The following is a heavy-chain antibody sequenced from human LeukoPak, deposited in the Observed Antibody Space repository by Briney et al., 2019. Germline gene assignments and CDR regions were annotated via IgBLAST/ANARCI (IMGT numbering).Heavy chain of an antibody. J-gene: IGHJ4*02. CDR2: INPSGGST. D-gene: IGHD2-21*01. CDR1: GYTFTSYY. Sequence: ASVKVSCKASGYTFTSYYMHWVRQAPGQGLEWMGIINPSGGSTSYAQKFQGRVTMTRDTSTSTVYMELSSLRSEDTAVYYCATDPAYCGGDCYWVYWGQGTLVTVSS. CDR3: ATDPAYCGGDCYWVY. V-gene: IGHV1-46*01.